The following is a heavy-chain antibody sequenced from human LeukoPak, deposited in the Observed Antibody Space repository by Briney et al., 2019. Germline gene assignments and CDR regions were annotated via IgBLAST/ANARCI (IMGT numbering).Heavy chain of an antibody. V-gene: IGHV3-48*03. J-gene: IGHJ3*02. D-gene: IGHD5-24*01. CDR2: ISGSGSTI. CDR3: AIGGYNYGYAFDI. CDR1: GFTFSSYE. Sequence: PGGSLRLSCAASGFTFSSYEMNWVRQAPGKGLEWVSYISGSGSTIYYADSVKGRFTISRDNAKNSLYLQMNSLRAEDTAVYYCAIGGYNYGYAFDIRGQGTMVTASS.